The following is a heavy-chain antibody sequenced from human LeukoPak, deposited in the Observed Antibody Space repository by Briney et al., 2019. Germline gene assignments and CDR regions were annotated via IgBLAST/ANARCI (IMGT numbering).Heavy chain of an antibody. CDR1: GFTFSSYG. CDR2: IRYDGSNK. Sequence: GGSLRLSCAASGFTFSSYGMHWVRQAPGKGLEWVAFIRYDGSNKYYADSVKGRFAISRDNSKYTLYLQMNSLRAEDTAVYYCAKIVADPFDYWGQGILVTVSS. V-gene: IGHV3-30*02. J-gene: IGHJ4*02. CDR3: AKIVADPFDY. D-gene: IGHD5-12*01.